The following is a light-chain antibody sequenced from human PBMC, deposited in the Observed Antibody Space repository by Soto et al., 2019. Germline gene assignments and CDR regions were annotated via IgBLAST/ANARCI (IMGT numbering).Light chain of an antibody. V-gene: IGKV1-39*01. CDR1: QSIDIF. Sequence: DIQMTQSPSSLSASVGDRVTIACRASQSIDIFLNWYQQKPGKAPKLLIYGASSLQSGVPSRFSAAGSGTDFNLSITSLQPEDFGTYYCQQSSGGPPFTFGPGTTVDIK. J-gene: IGKJ3*01. CDR3: QQSSGGPPFT. CDR2: GAS.